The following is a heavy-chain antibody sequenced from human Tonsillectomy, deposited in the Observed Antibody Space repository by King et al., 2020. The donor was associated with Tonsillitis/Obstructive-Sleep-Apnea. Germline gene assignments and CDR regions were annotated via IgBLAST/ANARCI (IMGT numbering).Heavy chain of an antibody. Sequence: VQLVESGGGLVQPGGSLRLSCAASGFTFSSYAMSWVRQAPGKGLEWVSAISGSGGSTYYADSVKGRFTISRDNSKNTLYLQMNSLRAEDTAVYYCAKAGTIIVEDYCYGMDVWGQGTTVTVSS. V-gene: IGHV3-23*04. CDR3: AKAGTIIVEDYCYGMDV. J-gene: IGHJ6*02. CDR2: ISGSGGST. CDR1: GFTFSSYA. D-gene: IGHD3-3*01.